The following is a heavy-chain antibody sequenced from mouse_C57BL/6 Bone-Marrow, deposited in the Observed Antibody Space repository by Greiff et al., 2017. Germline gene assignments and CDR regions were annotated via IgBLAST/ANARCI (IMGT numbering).Heavy chain of an antibody. CDR1: GYTFTSYG. CDR3: ARWEYYGSSYGRYFDV. CDR2: IYPRSGNT. D-gene: IGHD1-1*01. J-gene: IGHJ1*03. V-gene: IGHV1-81*01. Sequence: QVQLQQSGAELARPGASVKLSCKASGYTFTSYGISWVKQRTGQGLEWIGEIYPRSGNTYYNEKFKGKATLTADKSYSTAYMELRSLTSEDSAVYFCARWEYYGSSYGRYFDVWGTGTTVTVSS.